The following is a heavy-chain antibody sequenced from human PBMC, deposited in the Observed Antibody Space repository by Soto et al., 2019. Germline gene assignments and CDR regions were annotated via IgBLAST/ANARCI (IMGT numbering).Heavy chain of an antibody. V-gene: IGHV3-7*03. J-gene: IGHJ4*02. CDR1: GFTFSGDW. Sequence: PGGSLRLSCAASGFTFSGDWISLVRQAPGKGLWWVANIKQDGSEKYYVGSVKGRFTISRDNAKNSLYLQMNSLRAEDTAVYYCAREGTSGKQDYWGQRTLVAVYS. D-gene: IGHD1-26*01. CDR2: IKQDGSEK. CDR3: AREGTSGKQDY.